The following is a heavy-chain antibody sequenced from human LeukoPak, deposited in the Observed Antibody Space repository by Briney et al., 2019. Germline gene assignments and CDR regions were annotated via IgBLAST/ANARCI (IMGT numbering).Heavy chain of an antibody. CDR3: AKSGGYGLIDY. Sequence: SSETLSLTCTVSGASISGSGYYWGWIRQPPGKGLEWIGNIYSSGSTYYNASLQSRVTISIDTSKNQFSLRLNSVTAADTAMYYCAKSGGYGLIDYWGQGTRVTVSS. V-gene: IGHV4-39*01. J-gene: IGHJ4*02. CDR2: IYSSGST. D-gene: IGHD1-26*01. CDR1: GASISGSGYY.